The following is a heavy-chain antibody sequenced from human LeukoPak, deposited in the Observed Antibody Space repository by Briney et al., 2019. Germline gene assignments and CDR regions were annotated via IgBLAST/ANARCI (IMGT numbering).Heavy chain of an antibody. Sequence: GASLRLSCAASGFTFSSYAMSGVRQSPGKGLEWVSAIIGSGGSTYYADSVKGRFTISRDNSKNTLYLQMNGLRAEDTAGYYCAKHLYYYDSSGYYDYWGQGTLVTVSS. V-gene: IGHV3-23*01. CDR1: GFTFSSYA. CDR2: IIGSGGST. D-gene: IGHD3-22*01. J-gene: IGHJ4*02. CDR3: AKHLYYYDSSGYYDY.